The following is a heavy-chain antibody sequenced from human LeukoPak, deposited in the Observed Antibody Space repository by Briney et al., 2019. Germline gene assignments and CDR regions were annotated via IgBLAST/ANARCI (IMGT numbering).Heavy chain of an antibody. D-gene: IGHD3-10*01. CDR2: INPSGDNT. Sequence: ASVKVSCKASGYTFTSYYMYWVRQAPGQGLEWMGIINPSGDNTNYAQKFQGRVTMTRDMSTTTVYMELSSLRAEDTAVYYCARDLYGSGYMDVWGKGTTVSVSS. J-gene: IGHJ6*03. CDR1: GYTFTSYY. V-gene: IGHV1-46*01. CDR3: ARDLYGSGYMDV.